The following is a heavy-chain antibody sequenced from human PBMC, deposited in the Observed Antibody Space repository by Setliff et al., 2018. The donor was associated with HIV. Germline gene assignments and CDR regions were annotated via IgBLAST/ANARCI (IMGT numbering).Heavy chain of an antibody. Sequence: SETLSLTCTVSGGSLTSSSYYWGWIRQPPGKGLEWLGLVYYRRITFYSPSLKSPVTISIDTSKSQFSLRLSSVTAADTAVYYCARIPRRGRYCSGGSCYSRYGIDVWGQGTTVTVSS. D-gene: IGHD2-15*01. V-gene: IGHV4-39*01. CDR2: VYYRRIT. J-gene: IGHJ6*02. CDR1: GGSLTSSSYY. CDR3: ARIPRRGRYCSGGSCYSRYGIDV.